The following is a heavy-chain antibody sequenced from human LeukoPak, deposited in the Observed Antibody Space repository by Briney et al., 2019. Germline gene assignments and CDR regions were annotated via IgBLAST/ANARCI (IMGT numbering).Heavy chain of an antibody. D-gene: IGHD3-22*01. Sequence: RASVKVSCKASGYTFTGYYMHWVRQAPGQGLEWMGWINPNSGGTNYAQKFQGRVTMTRDTSISTAYMELSRLRSDDTAVYYCARAGMIKYYYYYMDVWGKGTAVTVPS. J-gene: IGHJ6*03. CDR2: INPNSGGT. CDR3: ARAGMIKYYYYYMDV. CDR1: GYTFTGYY. V-gene: IGHV1-2*02.